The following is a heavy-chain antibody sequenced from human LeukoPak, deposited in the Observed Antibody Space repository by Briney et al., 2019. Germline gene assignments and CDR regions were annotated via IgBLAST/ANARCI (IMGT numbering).Heavy chain of an antibody. CDR2: ISAYNGNT. D-gene: IGHD3-22*01. V-gene: IGHV1-18*01. J-gene: IGHJ5*02. CDR3: ARDPWPQITMIADGGWFDP. CDR1: GYTLTELS. Sequence: ASVKVSCKVSGYTLTELSMHWVRQAPGQGLEWMGWISAYNGNTNYAQKLQGRVTMTTDTSTSTAYMELRSLRSDDTAVYYCARDPWPQITMIADGGWFDPWGQGTLVTVSS.